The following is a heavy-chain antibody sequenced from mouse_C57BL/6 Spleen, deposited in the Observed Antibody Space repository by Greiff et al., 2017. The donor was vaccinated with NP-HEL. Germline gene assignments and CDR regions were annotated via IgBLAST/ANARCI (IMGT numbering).Heavy chain of an antibody. V-gene: IGHV1-26*01. Sequence: EVQLQQSGPELVKPGASVKISCKASGYTFTDYYMNWVKQSHGKSLEWIGDINPNNGGTSYNQKFKGKATLTVDKSSSTAYMELRSLTSEDSAVYYCARSEGLRRGTDGLRFAYWGQGTLVTVSA. D-gene: IGHD2-4*01. J-gene: IGHJ3*01. CDR3: ARSEGLRRGTDGLRFAY. CDR1: GYTFTDYY. CDR2: INPNNGGT.